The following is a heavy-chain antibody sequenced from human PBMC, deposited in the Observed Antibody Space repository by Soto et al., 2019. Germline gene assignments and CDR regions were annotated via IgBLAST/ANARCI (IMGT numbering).Heavy chain of an antibody. D-gene: IGHD6-25*01. CDR3: ARAIGADFFDY. J-gene: IGHJ4*02. V-gene: IGHV3-23*01. Sequence: GSLRLSCTASGFTFSNYAMSWVRQAPGKGLEWVSTISDNGANTFIGDSMKDHFDISRDNSKNTVLLHLSTVRAEDTAIYYCARAIGADFFDYWGQGTPVTVSS. CDR1: GFTFSNYA. CDR2: ISDNGANT.